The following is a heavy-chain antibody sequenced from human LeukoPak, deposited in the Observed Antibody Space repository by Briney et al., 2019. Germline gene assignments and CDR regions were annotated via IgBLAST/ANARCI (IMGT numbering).Heavy chain of an antibody. Sequence: SENLSLTCTVSGGSISSSSYYWGWIRQPPGKGLEWIGSIYYSGSTYYNPSLKSRVTISVDTSKNQFSLKLSSVTAADTAVYYCARQTTYYYDSSGFPDAFDIWGQGTMVTVSS. CDR1: GGSISSSSYY. CDR3: ARQTTYYYDSSGFPDAFDI. D-gene: IGHD3-22*01. CDR2: IYYSGST. J-gene: IGHJ3*02. V-gene: IGHV4-39*01.